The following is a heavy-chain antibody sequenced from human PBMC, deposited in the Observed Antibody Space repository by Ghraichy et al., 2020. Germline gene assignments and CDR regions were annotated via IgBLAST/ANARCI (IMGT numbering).Heavy chain of an antibody. CDR1: GFSFSSYW. D-gene: IGHD3-22*01. CDR3: ANTYYYDSSGYYYEAFDY. CDR2: IKQDGSEK. J-gene: IGHJ4*02. V-gene: IGHV3-7*01. Sequence: GESLNISCAASGFSFSSYWMVWVRQAPGKGLEWVANIKQDGSEKYYVDSVKGRFTISRDNAKNSLYLQMNSLRAEDTAVYYCANTYYYDSSGYYYEAFDYWGQGTLVTVSS.